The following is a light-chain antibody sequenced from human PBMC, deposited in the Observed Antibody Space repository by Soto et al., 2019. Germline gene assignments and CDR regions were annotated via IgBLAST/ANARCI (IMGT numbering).Light chain of an antibody. Sequence: EMVMTQSPATLSVSPGERATLSCRASLSLSRNLAWYQQKPGQAPRLLIYGASTRATGIPARFSGSGSGTEFTLTISSLQSEDFAVYYCQQCNNWPPTFGQGTKV. J-gene: IGKJ1*01. CDR3: QQCNNWPPT. CDR1: LSLSRN. V-gene: IGKV3-15*01. CDR2: GAS.